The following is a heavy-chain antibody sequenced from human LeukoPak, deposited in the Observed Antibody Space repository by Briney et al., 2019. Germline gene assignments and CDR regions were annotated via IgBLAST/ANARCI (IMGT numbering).Heavy chain of an antibody. D-gene: IGHD6-19*01. J-gene: IGHJ4*02. CDR2: IYYSGST. CDR1: GGSISSYY. Sequence: PSETLSLTCTVSGGSISSYYWNWIRQPPGRGLEWIGYIYYSGSTNYNPSLKSRVTISVDTSKNQFSLKLSSVTAADTAVYYCARNDGSGWHRFDYWGQGTLVTVSS. CDR3: ARNDGSGWHRFDY. V-gene: IGHV4-59*08.